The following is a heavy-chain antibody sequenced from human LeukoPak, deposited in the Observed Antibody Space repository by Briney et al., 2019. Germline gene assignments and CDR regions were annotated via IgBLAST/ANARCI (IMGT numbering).Heavy chain of an antibody. CDR3: ARHSRYSYALDY. D-gene: IGHD5-18*01. V-gene: IGHV4-39*01. CDR2: IYYSGST. CDR1: GGSISSSSYY. Sequence: PSETLSLTCTVSGGSISSSSYYWGWIRQPPGKGLEWTGSIYYSGSTYYNPSLKSRVTISVDTSKNQFSLKLSSVTAADTAVYYCARHSRYSYALDYWGQGTLVTVSS. J-gene: IGHJ4*02.